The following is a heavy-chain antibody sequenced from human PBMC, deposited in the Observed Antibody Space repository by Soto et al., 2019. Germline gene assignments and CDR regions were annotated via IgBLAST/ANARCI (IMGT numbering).Heavy chain of an antibody. V-gene: IGHV1-18*01. Sequence: ASVKLSSKDPGYTFTSKGISWVRQATGQGLEWMGWISAYNGNTNYAQKLQGRVTMTTDTSTSTAYMELRSLRSDDTAVYYCARDKAYSSSWSRFDPWGQGTLVTAPQ. J-gene: IGHJ5*02. CDR3: ARDKAYSSSWSRFDP. D-gene: IGHD6-13*01. CDR2: ISAYNGNT. CDR1: GYTFTSKG.